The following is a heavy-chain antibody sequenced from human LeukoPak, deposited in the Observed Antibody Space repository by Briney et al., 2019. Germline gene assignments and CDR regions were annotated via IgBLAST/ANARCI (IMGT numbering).Heavy chain of an antibody. J-gene: IGHJ3*02. V-gene: IGHV4-4*02. CDR3: ARDSGYSYANDAFDI. CDR2: IYHSGST. Sequence: SETLSLTCAVSGGSISSSNWWSWVRQPPGKGLEWIGEIYHSGSTNYNPSPKSRVTISVDKSKNQFSLKLSSVTAADTAVYYCARDSGYSYANDAFDIWGQGTMVTVSS. CDR1: GGSISSSNW. D-gene: IGHD5-18*01.